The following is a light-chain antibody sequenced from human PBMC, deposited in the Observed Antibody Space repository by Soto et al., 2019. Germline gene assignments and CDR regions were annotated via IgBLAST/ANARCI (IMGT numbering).Light chain of an antibody. CDR3: QEYGTAPYT. V-gene: IGKV3-20*01. Sequence: EIVLTQSPGTLSLSPGERATLSCRASQSVSSGYLAWYQQKPGQAPRILIYGASSRATGIPDRFSGSGSGTDFTLTISRLEPEDFAVYYCQEYGTAPYTFGQGTKLEIK. CDR1: QSVSSGY. J-gene: IGKJ2*01. CDR2: GAS.